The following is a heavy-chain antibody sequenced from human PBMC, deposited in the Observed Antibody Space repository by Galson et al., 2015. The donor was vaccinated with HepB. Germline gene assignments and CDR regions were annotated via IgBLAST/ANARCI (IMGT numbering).Heavy chain of an antibody. CDR2: ISSDGTST. CDR3: TRDPPGEEFNY. V-gene: IGHV3-74*01. J-gene: IGHJ4*02. Sequence: SLRLSCAASGFTLSSYWMHWVRQAPGEGLAWVSHISSDGTSTSYADSVKGRFTISRDNAKNTLYLQMNSLGAEDTAVYYCTRDPPGEEFNYWGQGTLVTVSS. D-gene: IGHD3-16*01. CDR1: GFTLSSYW.